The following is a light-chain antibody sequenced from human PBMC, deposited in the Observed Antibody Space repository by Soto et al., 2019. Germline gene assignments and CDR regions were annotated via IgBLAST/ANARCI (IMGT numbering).Light chain of an antibody. Sequence: DIQMTQSPSSLSASVGDRVTVTCRAGQSISRYLNWYQQRPGKAPKLLIYSASSLQTGVPSRFSGSGSGTDFTLTINSLQPEEFATYYCQQSYNGPFTFGPGTKVDIK. CDR3: QQSYNGPFT. CDR2: SAS. CDR1: QSISRY. J-gene: IGKJ3*01. V-gene: IGKV1-39*01.